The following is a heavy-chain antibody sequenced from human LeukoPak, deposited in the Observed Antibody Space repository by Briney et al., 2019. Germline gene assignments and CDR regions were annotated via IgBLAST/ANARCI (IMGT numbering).Heavy chain of an antibody. CDR1: AYTFTSYG. Sequence: ASVKVSCKASAYTFTSYGIIWVRQAPGQGLEWMGWVSPFNGNTDYAPKLQGRVTITTAAATTKAYMELRSLTPDDTAVYYCERRGGSYSHSDFWGQGTLVTVSS. CDR2: VSPFNGNT. CDR3: ERRGGSYSHSDF. J-gene: IGHJ4*02. V-gene: IGHV1-18*01. D-gene: IGHD1-26*01.